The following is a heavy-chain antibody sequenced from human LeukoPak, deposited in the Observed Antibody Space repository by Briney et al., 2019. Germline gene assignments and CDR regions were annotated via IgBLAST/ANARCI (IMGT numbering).Heavy chain of an antibody. CDR1: GGSFSGYY. CDR2: INHSGST. J-gene: IGHJ5*02. D-gene: IGHD3-3*01. Sequence: PSETLSLTCAVYGGSFSGYYRSWIRQPPGKGLEWIGEINHSGSTNYNPSLKSRVTISVDTSKNQFSLKLSSVTAADTAVYYCARKESYYDFWSGYYDSGWFDPWGQGTLVTVSS. CDR3: ARKESYYDFWSGYYDSGWFDP. V-gene: IGHV4-34*01.